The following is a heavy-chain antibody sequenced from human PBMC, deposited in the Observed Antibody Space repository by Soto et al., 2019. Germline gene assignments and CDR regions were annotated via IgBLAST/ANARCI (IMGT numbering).Heavy chain of an antibody. CDR3: ARAYGSGRPYFDY. D-gene: IGHD3-10*01. CDR1: GYTFTGYY. CDR2: INPNSGGT. Sequence: ASVKVSCTASGYTFTGYYMHWVRQAPGQGLEWMGWINPNSGGTNYAQKFQGWVTMTRDTSISTAYMELSRLRSDDTAVYYCARAYGSGRPYFDYWGQGTLVTVSS. V-gene: IGHV1-2*04. J-gene: IGHJ4*02.